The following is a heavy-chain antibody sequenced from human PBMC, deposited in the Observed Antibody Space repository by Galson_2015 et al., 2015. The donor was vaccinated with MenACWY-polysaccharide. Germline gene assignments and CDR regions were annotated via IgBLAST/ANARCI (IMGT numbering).Heavy chain of an antibody. CDR3: ERICTRIGECSFDH. D-gene: IGHD3-10*01. J-gene: IGHJ4*02. CDR1: GFTVSSNS. V-gene: IGHV3-53*01. Sequence: SLRLSCAASGFTVSSNSMTWVRQAPGKGLEWVSVLYNNGNRYYADSVKGRFTISRDDSENTGYLQMNSLRAEDTAVYYCERICTRIGECSFDHWGQGTVVTVS. CDR2: LYNNGNR.